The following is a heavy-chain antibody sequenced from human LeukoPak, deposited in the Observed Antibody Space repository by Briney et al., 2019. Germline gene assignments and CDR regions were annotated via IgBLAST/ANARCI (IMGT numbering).Heavy chain of an antibody. D-gene: IGHD1-1*01. V-gene: IGHV4-39*01. CDR3: ARHLSGTTMSHYFDF. Sequence: PSETLSLTCAVSGGSISSAGYYWGWIRQSPGKGLEWIASIYSSGNTHSNPSLKSRVSISVDTSKNQVSLKLYSVTASDAAIYYCARHLSGTTMSHYFDFWGQGTLVTVSS. CDR2: IYSSGNT. J-gene: IGHJ4*02. CDR1: GGSISSAGYY.